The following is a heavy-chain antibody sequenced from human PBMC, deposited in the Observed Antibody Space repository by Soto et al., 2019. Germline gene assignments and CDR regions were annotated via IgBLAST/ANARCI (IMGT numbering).Heavy chain of an antibody. D-gene: IGHD2-8*01. J-gene: IGHJ4*02. V-gene: IGHV4-39*01. CDR2: VCYRGRS. CDR1: GGSISSYY. Sequence: SEPLSLTWTVSGGSISSYYWGWIRQSPGKGLEWIGSVCYRGRSYSKSSVKSRVTISVYTSKNQFSLNLNSVTASDTAVYFCVSQRTSVLTQAYFDYWGPGALVTVSS. CDR3: VSQRTSVLTQAYFDY.